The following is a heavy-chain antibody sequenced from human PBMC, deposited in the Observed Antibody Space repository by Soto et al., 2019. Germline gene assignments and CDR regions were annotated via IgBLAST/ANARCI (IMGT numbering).Heavy chain of an antibody. CDR1: GFTFSSYA. CDR2: ISRNGGST. Sequence: EVQLVESGGGLVQPGGSLRLSCAASGFTFSSYAMHWVRQAPGKGLEYVSAISRNGGSTYYANSVKGRFTISRDNSRNTLYLQMGSLRAEDMAVYYCARKKGITMIRGVILGSLDYWGQGTLVTVSS. J-gene: IGHJ4*02. D-gene: IGHD3-10*01. CDR3: ARKKGITMIRGVILGSLDY. V-gene: IGHV3-64*01.